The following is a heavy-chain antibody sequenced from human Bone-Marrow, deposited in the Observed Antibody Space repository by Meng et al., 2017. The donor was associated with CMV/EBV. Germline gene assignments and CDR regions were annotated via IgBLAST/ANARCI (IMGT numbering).Heavy chain of an antibody. Sequence: GESLKISCAASGFTFSSYSMNWVRQAPGKGLEWVSYISSSSSTIYYEDSVKGRFSISRDNSKNTLYLQMNSLRAEDTAVYYCARDTREYSSSWDAFDIWGQGTMVTVSS. CDR1: GFTFSSYS. J-gene: IGHJ3*02. D-gene: IGHD6-13*01. CDR2: ISSSSSTI. CDR3: ARDTREYSSSWDAFDI. V-gene: IGHV3-48*01.